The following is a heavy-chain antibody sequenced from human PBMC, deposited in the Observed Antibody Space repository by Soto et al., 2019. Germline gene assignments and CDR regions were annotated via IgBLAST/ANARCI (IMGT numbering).Heavy chain of an antibody. Sequence: EVQLVESGGGLVQPGGSLKLSCAASGFSFSGSAMQWVRQASGKGLEWLGRIRSKTNKYATVYAASVKGRFTFSRDDSKNTAYLQMNSLKTEDTAVYYCTRDSEYSNSFFYYSYYMDVWGKGTTVTVSS. CDR3: TRDSEYSNSFFYYSYYMDV. CDR1: GFSFSGSA. CDR2: IRSKTNKYAT. J-gene: IGHJ6*03. D-gene: IGHD6-6*01. V-gene: IGHV3-73*01.